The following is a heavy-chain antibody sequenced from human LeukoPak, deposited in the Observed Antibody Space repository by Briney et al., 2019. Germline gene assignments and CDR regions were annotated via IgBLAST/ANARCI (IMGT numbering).Heavy chain of an antibody. CDR2: ISGSGGST. D-gene: IGHD6-13*01. V-gene: IGHV3-23*01. J-gene: IGHJ4*02. CDR1: GFTFSSYA. CDR3: AKGWYSSSWATFDY. Sequence: GESLRLSCAASGFTFSSYAMSWVRQAPGKGLEWVSAISGSGGSTYYADSVKGRFTISRDNSKNTLYLQMNSLRAEDTAVYYCAKGWYSSSWATFDYWGQGTLVTVSS.